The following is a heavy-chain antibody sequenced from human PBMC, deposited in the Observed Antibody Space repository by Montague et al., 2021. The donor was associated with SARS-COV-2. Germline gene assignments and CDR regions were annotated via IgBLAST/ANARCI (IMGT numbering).Heavy chain of an antibody. CDR2: VDYRGST. J-gene: IGHJ4*02. CDR3: AGQSASSPFDH. D-gene: IGHD6-13*01. Sequence: SETLSLTCSVSGGSISTSNYYWGWIRQPPGKGLEWIGSVDYRGSTYYKPPLKSRVTVSVDTSKNQFSLKISSVTAADTAVYFCAGQSASSPFDHWGQGTLVTVSS. V-gene: IGHV4-39*01. CDR1: GGSISTSNYY.